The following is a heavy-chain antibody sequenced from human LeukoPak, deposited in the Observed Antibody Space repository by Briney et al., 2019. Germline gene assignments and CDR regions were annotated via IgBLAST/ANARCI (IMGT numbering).Heavy chain of an antibody. D-gene: IGHD2-2*01. Sequence: ASVKVSCKVSGYTLTELSMHWVRQAPGKGLEWMGGFDPEDGEAIYAQKFQGRVTMAEDTSTDTAYMELSSLRSEDTAVYYCVTAGHCSSTSCYHYYYYGMDVWGQGTTVTVSS. V-gene: IGHV1-24*01. J-gene: IGHJ6*02. CDR2: FDPEDGEA. CDR1: GYTLTELS. CDR3: VTAGHCSSTSCYHYYYYGMDV.